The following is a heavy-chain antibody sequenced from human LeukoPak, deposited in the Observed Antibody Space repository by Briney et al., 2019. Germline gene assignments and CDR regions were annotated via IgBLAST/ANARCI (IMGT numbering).Heavy chain of an antibody. J-gene: IGHJ4*02. CDR2: IKQDGNEK. Sequence: GGSLRLSCAASGFTFSSYWMNWVRQAPGKGLEWVANIKQDGNEKNYVDSVRGRFTISRDNAKNSLYLQMNSLRAEDKAVYYCASYPTPGIAAAGTFNYWGQGTLVAVSS. CDR3: ASYPTPGIAAAGTFNY. D-gene: IGHD6-13*01. CDR1: GFTFSSYW. V-gene: IGHV3-7*03.